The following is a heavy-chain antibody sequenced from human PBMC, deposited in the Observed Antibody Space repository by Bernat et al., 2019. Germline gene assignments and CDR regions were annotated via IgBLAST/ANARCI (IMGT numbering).Heavy chain of an antibody. V-gene: IGHV3-33*01. CDR2: IWYDGSNK. CDR1: GFTFSSYG. CDR3: ARDGETYGSGSRPYYYYYGMDV. J-gene: IGHJ6*02. Sequence: QVQLVESGGGVVQPGRSLRPSCAASGFTFSSYGMHWVRQAPGKGLEWVAVIWYDGSNKYYADTVKGRFTISRDKSKNTLYLQMNSLRAEDTAVYYCARDGETYGSGSRPYYYYYGMDVWGQGTTVTVSS. D-gene: IGHD3-10*01.